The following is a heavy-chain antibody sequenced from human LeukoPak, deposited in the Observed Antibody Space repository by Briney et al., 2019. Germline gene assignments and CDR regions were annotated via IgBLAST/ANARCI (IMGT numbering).Heavy chain of an antibody. V-gene: IGHV3-21*01. CDR3: ARVDNYGGNPPDY. CDR2: IRSSTTYI. J-gene: IGHJ4*02. CDR1: GLTFNMYT. D-gene: IGHD4-23*01. Sequence: GGSLRLSCEPSGLTFNMYTMTWVGKVPGKGLEWVSSIRSSTTYIYYADSVKGRFTISRDNVKNALSLQMNSLRGEDTAVYYCARVDNYGGNPPDYWGQGTLVSVSS.